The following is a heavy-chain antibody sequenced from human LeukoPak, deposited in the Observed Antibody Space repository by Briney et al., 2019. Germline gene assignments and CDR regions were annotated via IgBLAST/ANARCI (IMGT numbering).Heavy chain of an antibody. CDR3: ARRLRGGWLDP. V-gene: IGHV4-34*01. D-gene: IGHD3-16*01. CDR1: GGSFSGYY. CDR2: INHSGST. Sequence: PSETLSLTCAVYGGSFSGYYWSWIRQPPGKGLEWIGEINHSGSTNYNPSLKSRVTISVDTSKNQFSLKLSSVTAADTAVYYCARRLRGGWLDPWGQGTLVTVSS. J-gene: IGHJ5*02.